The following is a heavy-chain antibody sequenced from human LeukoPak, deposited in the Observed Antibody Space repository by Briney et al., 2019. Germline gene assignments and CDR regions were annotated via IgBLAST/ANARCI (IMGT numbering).Heavy chain of an antibody. Sequence: PGGSLRLSCAASGFTVSSNYMSWVRQAPGKGLEWVSVIFSGGTTYYADSVKGQFTISRHNSENTLYLQMNSLRGEDTAVYYCARGVLGYSYGFDYWGQGTLVTVSS. J-gene: IGHJ4*02. V-gene: IGHV3-53*04. CDR2: IFSGGTT. CDR3: ARGVLGYSYGFDY. D-gene: IGHD5-18*01. CDR1: GFTVSSNY.